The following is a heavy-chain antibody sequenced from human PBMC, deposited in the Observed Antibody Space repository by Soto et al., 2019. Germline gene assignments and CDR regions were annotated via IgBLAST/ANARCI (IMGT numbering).Heavy chain of an antibody. CDR3: ARDDDLPGNVRDH. Sequence: QVQLVESGGGVVQPGRSLRLSCAASGFLFSNYGMHWVRQAHGKGLEWLAVIVADGTGLHYADSVRGRFTISRDNSKNTLYLQMNSLGADDTAIYVCARDDDLPGNVRDHWGQGTLVTVSS. CDR1: GFLFSNYG. V-gene: IGHV3-33*01. J-gene: IGHJ4*02. CDR2: IVADGTGL. D-gene: IGHD6-6*01.